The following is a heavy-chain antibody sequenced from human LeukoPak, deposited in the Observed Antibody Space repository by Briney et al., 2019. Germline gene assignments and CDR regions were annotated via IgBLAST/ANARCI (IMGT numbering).Heavy chain of an antibody. CDR2: IIPIFGTA. Sequence: SVKVSCKASGGTFSSYAISWVRQAPGQGLEWMGGIIPIFGTANYAQKFQGRVTITTDESTSTAYMELSSLRSEDTAVYYCARPPEEDGYNSGFVSWGQGTLVTVSS. V-gene: IGHV1-69*05. D-gene: IGHD5-24*01. CDR3: ARPPEEDGYNSGFVS. J-gene: IGHJ5*02. CDR1: GGTFSSYA.